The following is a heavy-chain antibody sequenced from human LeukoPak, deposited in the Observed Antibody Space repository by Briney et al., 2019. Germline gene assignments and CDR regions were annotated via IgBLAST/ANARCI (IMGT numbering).Heavy chain of an antibody. V-gene: IGHV4-39*07. CDR1: GGSISSSSYY. D-gene: IGHD5-18*01. Sequence: SETLSLTCTVSGGSISSSSYYWGWIRQPPGKGLEWIGSIYYSGSTYYNPSLKSRVTISVDTSKNQFSLKLSSVTAADTAVYYCARSLNVDTAMAAYFDYWGQGTLVTVSS. CDR3: ARSLNVDTAMAAYFDY. J-gene: IGHJ4*02. CDR2: IYYSGST.